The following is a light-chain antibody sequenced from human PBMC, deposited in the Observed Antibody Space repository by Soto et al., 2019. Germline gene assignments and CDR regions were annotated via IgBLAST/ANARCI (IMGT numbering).Light chain of an antibody. V-gene: IGLV1-44*01. Sequence: QSVLTQPPSASGTPGQRVTISCSGSSSNIGSHTVNWYQQLPGTAPRLLIYNTYYRPSGVPDRFSGSKSGTSASLAISGPQSEDEADYYCAAWDDSMNGVVFGGGTQLTVL. CDR2: NTY. CDR3: AAWDDSMNGVV. CDR1: SSNIGSHT. J-gene: IGLJ2*01.